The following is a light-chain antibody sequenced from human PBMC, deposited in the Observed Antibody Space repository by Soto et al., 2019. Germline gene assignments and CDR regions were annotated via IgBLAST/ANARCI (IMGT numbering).Light chain of an antibody. J-gene: IGKJ1*01. CDR1: QSISSR. CDR2: DAS. CDR3: QHYSSVWA. Sequence: DIQMTQSPSTLSASVGDRVTITCRASQSISSRLAWYQQKLGKAPKVLIYDASSLESGVPSRFSGSGSGTEFTLTINSLQPDDFATYYCQHYSSVWAFGQGTGGYQ. V-gene: IGKV1-5*01.